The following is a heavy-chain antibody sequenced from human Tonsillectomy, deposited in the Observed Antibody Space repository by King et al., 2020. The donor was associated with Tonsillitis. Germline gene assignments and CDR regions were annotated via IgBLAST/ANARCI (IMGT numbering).Heavy chain of an antibody. J-gene: IGHJ4*02. V-gene: IGHV4-38-2*01. CDR2: IYHSGST. Sequence: VQLQESGPGLVKPSETLSLTCAVSGYSISSGYYWGWIRQPPGKGLEWIGSIYHSGSTYYNPSLKSRVTISVDTSKNQFSLKLSSVTAADTAVYYCASSIAVAGTFRYVDYWGQGTLVTVSS. D-gene: IGHD6-19*01. CDR3: ASSIAVAGTFRYVDY. CDR1: GYSISSGYY.